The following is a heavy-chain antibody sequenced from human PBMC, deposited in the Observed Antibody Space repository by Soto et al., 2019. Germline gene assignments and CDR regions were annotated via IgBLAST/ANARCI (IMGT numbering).Heavy chain of an antibody. J-gene: IGHJ1*01. CDR2: ISLGSKYI. CDR3: AEAAEYFQH. V-gene: IGHV3-21*01. Sequence: GGSLRLSCAASGFTFGSSSMNWLRQAPGKGLEWVASISLGSKYIYYADSVKGRFTISRDNARNSLFLQMNSLRAEDTAVYYCAEAAEYFQHWGQGTLVTVSS. CDR1: GFTFGSSS.